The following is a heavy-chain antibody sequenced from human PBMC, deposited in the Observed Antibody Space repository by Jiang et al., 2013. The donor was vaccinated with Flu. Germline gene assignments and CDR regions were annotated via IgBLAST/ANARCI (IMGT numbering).Heavy chain of an antibody. V-gene: IGHV3-30-3*01. CDR2: ISYDGSNK. CDR1: GFTFSSYA. Sequence: GVVQPGRSLRLSCVASGFTFSSYAMHWVRQAPGKGLEWVAVISYDGSNKYYADSVKGRFTISRDNSKNTLYLQMNSLRAEDTAVYYCAWVGPAGAFDIWGQGTMVTVSS. J-gene: IGHJ3*02. CDR3: AWVGPAGAFDI. D-gene: IGHD6-25*01.